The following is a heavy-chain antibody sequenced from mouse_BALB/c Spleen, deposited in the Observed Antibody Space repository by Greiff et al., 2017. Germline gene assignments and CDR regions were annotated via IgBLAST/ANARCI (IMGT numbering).Heavy chain of an antibody. V-gene: IGHV1-5*01. CDR2: IYPGNSDT. D-gene: IGHD1-1*01. J-gene: IGHJ3*01. CDR3: TRSHTTGAWFAY. Sequence: EVQLQQSGTVLARPGASVKMSCKASGYTFTSYWMHWVKQRPGQGLEWIGAIYPGNSDTSYNQKFKGKAKLTAVTSTSTAYMELSSLTNEDSAVYYCTRSHTTGAWFAYWGQGTLVTVSA. CDR1: GYTFTSYW.